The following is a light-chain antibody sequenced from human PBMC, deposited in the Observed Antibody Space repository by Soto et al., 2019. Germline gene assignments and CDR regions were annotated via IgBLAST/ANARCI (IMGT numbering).Light chain of an antibody. CDR1: TSKIGSNT. CDR3: AAWDDSLNGHWV. Sequence: QSVLTQPPSASGTPGQRVTISCSGTTSKIGSNTVNWYQQPPGTAPKLLIYSNNQRPSGVPDRFSGSKSGTSASLAISGLQSEDEADYYCAAWDDSLNGHWVFGGGTKLTVL. CDR2: SNN. J-gene: IGLJ3*02. V-gene: IGLV1-44*01.